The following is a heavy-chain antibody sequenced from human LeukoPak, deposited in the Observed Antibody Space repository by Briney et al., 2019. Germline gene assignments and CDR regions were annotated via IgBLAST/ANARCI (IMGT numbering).Heavy chain of an antibody. J-gene: IGHJ6*03. Sequence: ASVKVSCKASGYTFNSYGISWVRQAPGQGLEWMGWISAYNGHTNYAQKFQGRVTMTTDTSTSTAYMDLRSLRSDDTAVYYCARAGTESKWGLPRADYYYMDVWGKGTTVTVSS. CDR1: GYTFNSYG. D-gene: IGHD7-27*01. CDR2: ISAYNGHT. V-gene: IGHV1-18*01. CDR3: ARAGTESKWGLPRADYYYMDV.